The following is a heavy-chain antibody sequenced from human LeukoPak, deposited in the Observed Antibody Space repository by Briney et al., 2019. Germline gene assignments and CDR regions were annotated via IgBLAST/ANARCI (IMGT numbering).Heavy chain of an antibody. V-gene: IGHV3-23*01. CDR1: GFTFSSYT. J-gene: IGHJ4*02. CDR2: IATGGPNT. D-gene: IGHD7-27*01. CDR3: AKDGGLWVSAHWGDS. Sequence: GGSLRLSCAASGFTFSSYTMSWVRQAPGKGLKWVSTIATGGPNTYYADSVKGRFTVSRDDSKNTLYLQMSSLRAEDTAVYYCAKDGGLWVSAHWGDSWGRGTLVTVSS.